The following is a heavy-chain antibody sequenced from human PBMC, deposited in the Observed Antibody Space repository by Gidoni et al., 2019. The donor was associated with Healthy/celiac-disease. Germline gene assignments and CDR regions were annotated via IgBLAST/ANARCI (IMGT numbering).Heavy chain of an antibody. CDR2: ISGSGGST. J-gene: IGHJ4*02. CDR1: GFTFSSYA. Sequence: EVQLLESGGGLVQPGGSLRLSCAAAGFTFSSYAMSWVRQAPGKGLEWVSAISGSGGSTYYADSVKGRFTISRDNSKNTLYLQMNSLRAEDTAVYYCAKDVVGSGSHDYWGQGTLVTVSS. D-gene: IGHD1-26*01. V-gene: IGHV3-23*01. CDR3: AKDVVGSGSHDY.